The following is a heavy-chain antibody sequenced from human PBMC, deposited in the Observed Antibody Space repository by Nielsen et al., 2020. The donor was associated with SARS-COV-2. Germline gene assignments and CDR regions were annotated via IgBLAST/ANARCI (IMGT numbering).Heavy chain of an antibody. V-gene: IGHV3-48*01. CDR2: ISSSSSAI. Sequence: GGSLRLSCAASGFTFSTYAMNWVRQAPGKGLEWVSYISSSSSAIYYADSVKGRFTISRDNAKNSLYLQMNSLRAEDTAVYYCARELGISYDSSGADCWGQGTLVTVSS. J-gene: IGHJ4*02. CDR3: ARELGISYDSSGADC. CDR1: GFTFSTYA. D-gene: IGHD3-22*01.